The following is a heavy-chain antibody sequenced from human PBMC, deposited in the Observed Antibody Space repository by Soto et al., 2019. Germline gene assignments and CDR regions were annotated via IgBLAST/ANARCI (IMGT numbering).Heavy chain of an antibody. D-gene: IGHD6-19*01. CDR2: IKSSGST. CDR1: GGSITRNDHY. J-gene: IGHJ4*01. Sequence: QLQLQESGPGLVRPSETLSLICTVSGGSITRNDHYWGWIRQSPGKGLEWIGDIKSSGSTNYNLSLKSRVSMSVDSSKNQFSLKMNSVPAADTAVYYCARLGSSGWYQGSYFDYWGHGTLVTVSS. CDR3: ARLGSSGWYQGSYFDY. V-gene: IGHV4-39*01.